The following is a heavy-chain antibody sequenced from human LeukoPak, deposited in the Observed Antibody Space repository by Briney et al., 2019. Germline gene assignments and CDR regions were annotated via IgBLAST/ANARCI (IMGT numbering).Heavy chain of an antibody. V-gene: IGHV3-30*04. CDR3: ARDSRGFDY. CDR1: GFTFSSYA. D-gene: IGHD2-2*01. J-gene: IGHJ4*02. Sequence: GRSLRLSCAASGFTFSSYAMHWVRQAPGKGLEWVAVISYDGSNKYYADSVKGRFTISRDNSKNTLYLQMNSLRAEDTAVYYCARDSRGFDYWGQGTLVTASS. CDR2: ISYDGSNK.